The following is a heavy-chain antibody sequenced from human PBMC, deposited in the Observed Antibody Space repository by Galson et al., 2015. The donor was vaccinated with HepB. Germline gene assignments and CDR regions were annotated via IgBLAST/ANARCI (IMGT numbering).Heavy chain of an antibody. Sequence: SVKVSCKASGDTFSSYTISWVRQAPGQGLEWMGRIIPILGIANYAQMFQGRVTITADKSTSTVYMELSSLRSEDTAVYYCARVPAWFDPWGQGTLVTVSS. J-gene: IGHJ5*02. V-gene: IGHV1-69*02. CDR1: GDTFSSYT. CDR3: ARVPAWFDP. CDR2: IIPILGIA.